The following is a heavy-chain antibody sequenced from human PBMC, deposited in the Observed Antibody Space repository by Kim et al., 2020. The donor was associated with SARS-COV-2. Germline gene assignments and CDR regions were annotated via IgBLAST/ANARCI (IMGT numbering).Heavy chain of an antibody. D-gene: IGHD2-2*01. CDR2: IYYSGST. CDR3: ARSQVVPAAGYYYYYYMDV. V-gene: IGHV4-59*08. J-gene: IGHJ6*03. CDR1: GGSISSYY. Sequence: SETLSLTCTVSGGSISSYYWSWIRQPPGKGLEWIGYIYYSGSTNYNPSLKSRVTISVDTSKNQFSLKLSSVTAADTAVYYCARSQVVPAAGYYYYYYMDVWGKGTTVTVSS.